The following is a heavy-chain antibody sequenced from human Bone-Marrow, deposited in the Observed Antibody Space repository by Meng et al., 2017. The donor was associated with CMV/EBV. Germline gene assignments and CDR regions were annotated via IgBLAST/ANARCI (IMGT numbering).Heavy chain of an antibody. CDR3: ARDVGQCSSTSCYNWFDP. CDR1: GGSISSYY. J-gene: IGHJ5*02. CDR2: IYYSGST. Sequence: SETLSLTCTVSGGSISSYYWSWIRRPPGKGLEWIGYIYYSGSTNYNPSLKSRVTISVDTSKNQFSLKLSSVTAADTAVYYCARDVGQCSSTSCYNWFDPWGQGTLVTVSS. D-gene: IGHD2-2*02. V-gene: IGHV4-59*01.